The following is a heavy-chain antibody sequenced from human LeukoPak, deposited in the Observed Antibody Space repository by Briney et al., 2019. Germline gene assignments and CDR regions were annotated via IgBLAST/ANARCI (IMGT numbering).Heavy chain of an antibody. D-gene: IGHD5-18*01. J-gene: IGHJ6*03. CDR3: AKGVQLWSYYMDV. CDR2: INPSGGST. Sequence: ASVKVSCKASGYTFTSYYMHWVRQAPGQGLEWMGIINPSGGSTSYAQKFQGRVTMTRDMSTSTVYMELSSLRSEDTAVYYCAKGVQLWSYYMDVWGKGTTVTVS. CDR1: GYTFTSYY. V-gene: IGHV1-46*01.